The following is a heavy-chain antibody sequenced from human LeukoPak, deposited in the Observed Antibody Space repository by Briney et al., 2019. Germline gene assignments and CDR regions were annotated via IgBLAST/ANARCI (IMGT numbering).Heavy chain of an antibody. D-gene: IGHD3-22*01. Sequence: GGSLRLSCAASGLSFSSFAMSWVRQAPGKGLEWVSFITPNADRTSYADSVEGRFTISRDNPRNTLYMQMNSLRDEDTALYYCAIMHGYYDGSGYWVQWGQGTLVTVSS. J-gene: IGHJ1*01. CDR3: AIMHGYYDGSGYWVQ. CDR1: GLSFSSFA. CDR2: ITPNADRT. V-gene: IGHV3-23*01.